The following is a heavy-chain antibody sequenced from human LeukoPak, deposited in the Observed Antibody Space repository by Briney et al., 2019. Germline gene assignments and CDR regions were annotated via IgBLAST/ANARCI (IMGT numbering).Heavy chain of an antibody. D-gene: IGHD3-22*01. CDR3: ARDAKYYHDSSGYY. CDR2: IDQDGSGK. J-gene: IGHJ4*02. CDR1: GFTFSGNW. V-gene: IGHV3-7*01. Sequence: PGGSLRLSCAASGFTFSGNWMSWVRQAPGKGLEWLAIIDQDGSGKYYMDSVKGRFTISRDNAKNSLYLQMNSLRAEDTAVYYCARDAKYYHDSSGYYWGQGTLVTVSS.